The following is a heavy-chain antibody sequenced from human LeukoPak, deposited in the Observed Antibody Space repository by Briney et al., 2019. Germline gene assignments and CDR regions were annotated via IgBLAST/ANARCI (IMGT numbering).Heavy chain of an antibody. CDR2: ISGSNGNT. Sequence: ASVKVSCKASSYTFTRYGISWVRQAPGQGLEWMGWISGSNGNTNYAQKFQGRVSMTADTSTSTAYMELSSLRSEDTAVYYCAKDHYGSGSIVTYYYYYYMDVWGKGTTVTISS. J-gene: IGHJ6*03. CDR1: SYTFTRYG. CDR3: AKDHYGSGSIVTYYYYYYMDV. V-gene: IGHV1-18*01. D-gene: IGHD3-10*01.